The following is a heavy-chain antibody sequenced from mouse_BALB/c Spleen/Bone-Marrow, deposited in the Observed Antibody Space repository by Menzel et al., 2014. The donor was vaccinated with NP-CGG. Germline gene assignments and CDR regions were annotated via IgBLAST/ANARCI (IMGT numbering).Heavy chain of an antibody. D-gene: IGHD4-1*01. CDR3: ARWEFDY. V-gene: IGHV1S81*02. Sequence: QAQLKQSGAELVKPGASVKLSCKASGYTFTSYWTHWVKQRPGQGLEWIGGINPSNGRTNYNEKFKTKGTLTVDKSSSTAYMQLSRLTSEDSAVYCCARWEFDYWGQGTTLTVSS. CDR2: INPSNGRT. CDR1: GYTFTSYW. J-gene: IGHJ2*01.